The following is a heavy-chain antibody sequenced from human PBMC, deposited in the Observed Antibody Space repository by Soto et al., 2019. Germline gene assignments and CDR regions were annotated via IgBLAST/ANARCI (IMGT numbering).Heavy chain of an antibody. CDR2: IRHDGSEK. Sequence: EVQLVESGGGLVQPGGSLRLSCTASRFTFSVYWMSWVRQAPGKGLEWVANIRHDGSEKFYVDSVKGRFTVSRDNAKNSLYLQMNSLRAEDTAVYYCASDTLSAFDVWGQGTMVTVSS. D-gene: IGHD3-16*01. CDR3: ASDTLSAFDV. J-gene: IGHJ3*01. V-gene: IGHV3-7*01. CDR1: RFTFSVYW.